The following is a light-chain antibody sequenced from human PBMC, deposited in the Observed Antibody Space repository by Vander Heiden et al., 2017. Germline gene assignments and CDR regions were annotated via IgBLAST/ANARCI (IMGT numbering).Light chain of an antibody. CDR2: WAS. CDR1: QSVLYSSNNKNY. CDR3: QQYNSTPPE. V-gene: IGKV4-1*01. J-gene: IGKJ1*01. Sequence: DIVMTQSPNSLAGSLSHRATINCKSSQSVLYSSNNKNYLAWYQQKPGQPPKLLIYWASTRESGVPDRFSGSGSGTDFTLTISSLQAEDVAVYYCQQYNSTPPEFGQGTKVEIK.